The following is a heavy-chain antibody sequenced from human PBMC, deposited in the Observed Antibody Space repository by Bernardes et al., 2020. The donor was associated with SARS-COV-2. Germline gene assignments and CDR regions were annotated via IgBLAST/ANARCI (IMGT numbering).Heavy chain of an antibody. CDR2: FYTSGST. Sequence: SETLSLTCSVSGGSIRSGSDHWRWIRQPAGKGLEWIGHFYTSGSTDYNPSLKSRVTISGDTSKNQFSLQLSSVTAADTAVYYCARDVRSGWYSYFDYWGQGILVTVSS. J-gene: IGHJ4*02. CDR3: ARDVRSGWYSYFDY. D-gene: IGHD6-19*01. V-gene: IGHV4-61*09. CDR1: GGSIRSGSDH.